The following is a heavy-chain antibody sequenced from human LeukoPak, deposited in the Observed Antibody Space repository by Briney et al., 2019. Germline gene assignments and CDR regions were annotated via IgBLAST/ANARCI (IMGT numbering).Heavy chain of an antibody. CDR3: ARDPYDYVWGSPNYFDY. V-gene: IGHV4-30-4*01. D-gene: IGHD3-16*01. CDR1: GDSISSGDYY. CDR2: IHYSGST. J-gene: IGHJ4*02. Sequence: SETLSLTCTVSGDSISSGDYYWSWIRQPPGKGLEWIGYIHYSGSTYFNPSLKSRVTISVDTSKNQFSLKLSSVTAADTAVYYCARDPYDYVWGSPNYFDYWGQGTLVTVSS.